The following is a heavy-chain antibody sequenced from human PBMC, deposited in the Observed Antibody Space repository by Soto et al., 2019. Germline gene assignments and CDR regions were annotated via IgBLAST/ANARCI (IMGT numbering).Heavy chain of an antibody. CDR1: GGSISSSSYY. D-gene: IGHD6-19*01. J-gene: IGHJ5*02. CDR2: IYYSGST. Sequence: QLQLQESGPGLVKPSETLSLTCTVSGGSISSSSYYWGWIRQPPGKGLEWIGSIYYSGSTYYNPSLNSRVSIAVDTSHNHFSLKLSAVTAAATAVCYCARHPAGSGWHGANWADPWGQGTLVTVSS. CDR3: ARHPAGSGWHGANWADP. V-gene: IGHV4-39*01.